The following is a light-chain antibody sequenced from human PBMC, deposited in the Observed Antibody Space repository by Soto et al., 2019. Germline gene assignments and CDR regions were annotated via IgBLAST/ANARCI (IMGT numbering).Light chain of an antibody. CDR1: QSVLYSSSNKNY. CDR3: QQYYDTPTA. Sequence: IGMTQSPDSLAVSLGERATINCKSSQSVLYSSSNKNYLAWYQQKPGQPPKLLIYWASTRESGVPDRFSGSGSGTDFTLTIGSLQAEDVAVYYCQQYYDTPTAFGPGTKVDIK. J-gene: IGKJ3*01. V-gene: IGKV4-1*01. CDR2: WAS.